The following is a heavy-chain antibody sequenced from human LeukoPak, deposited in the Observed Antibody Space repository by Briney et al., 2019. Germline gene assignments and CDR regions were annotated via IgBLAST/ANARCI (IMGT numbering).Heavy chain of an antibody. D-gene: IGHD6-19*01. Sequence: GGSLRLSCAASGITFSNAWMTWVRQAPGKGLEWVGHIYRSSDGETTAYGAPVKGRFNMSRDDSKNTLYLQMNSLKTEDTAVYYCTTYSSGSCPFWGQGTLVTVSS. CDR1: GITFSNAW. J-gene: IGHJ4*02. CDR3: TTYSSGSCPF. V-gene: IGHV3-15*01. CDR2: IYRSSDGETT.